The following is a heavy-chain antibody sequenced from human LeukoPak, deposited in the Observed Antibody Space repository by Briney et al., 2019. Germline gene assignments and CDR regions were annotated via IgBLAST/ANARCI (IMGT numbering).Heavy chain of an antibody. CDR3: AKFEGALLGNYYMDV. CDR1: GFSFISYG. CDR2: ISDDGRRK. Sequence: GGSLRLSCAASGFSFISYGMHWVRQAPGKGLEWVGVISDDGRRKDYADSVKGRFTISRDNSKDTLYLQMNSLRAEDTAVYYCAKFEGALLGNYYMDVWGKGTTVTVSS. V-gene: IGHV3-30*18. J-gene: IGHJ6*03.